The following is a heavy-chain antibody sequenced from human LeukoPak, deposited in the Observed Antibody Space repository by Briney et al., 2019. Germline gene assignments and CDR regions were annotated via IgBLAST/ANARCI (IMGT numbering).Heavy chain of an antibody. CDR2: IYYSGST. CDR1: GGSISSYY. D-gene: IGHD4-23*01. J-gene: IGHJ4*02. V-gene: IGHV4-59*01. CDR3: ARARGTTVVTPWFDY. Sequence: PSETLSLTCTVSGGSISSYYWSWMRQPPGKGLEWIGYIYYSGSTNYNPSLESRVTMSVDTSKNQFSLKLSSVTAADTAVYYCARARGTTVVTPWFDYWGQGTLVTVSS.